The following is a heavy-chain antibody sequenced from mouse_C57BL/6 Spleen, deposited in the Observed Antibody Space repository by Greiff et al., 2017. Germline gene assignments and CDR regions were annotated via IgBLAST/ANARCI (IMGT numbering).Heavy chain of an antibody. CDR1: GYTFPSYW. CDR3: EIGSFYFDY. Sequence: QVQLQQPGAELVKPGASVKVSCKASGYTFPSYWMHWVKQRPGQGLEWIGRIHPSDSDTNYNQKFKGKATLTVDKSSSTAYMQLSSRTSEVSAVYYCEIGSFYFDYWGQGTTLTVSS. V-gene: IGHV1-74*01. J-gene: IGHJ2*01. CDR2: IHPSDSDT.